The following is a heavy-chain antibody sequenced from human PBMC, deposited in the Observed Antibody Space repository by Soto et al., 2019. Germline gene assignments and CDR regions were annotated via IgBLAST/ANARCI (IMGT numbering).Heavy chain of an antibody. D-gene: IGHD3-10*01. CDR2: IIPMFGTA. CDR1: GGTFSSYA. V-gene: IGHV1-69*12. CDR3: ATMKGGSQYYYSGMDV. Sequence: QVQLVQSGAEVKKPGSSVKVSCKASGGTFSSYAISWVRQAPGQGLEWMGGIIPMFGTADYAQKFQGRVTITAAESTSTAYMELSSLRSDDTAVYYCATMKGGSQYYYSGMDVWGQGTTVTVSS. J-gene: IGHJ6*02.